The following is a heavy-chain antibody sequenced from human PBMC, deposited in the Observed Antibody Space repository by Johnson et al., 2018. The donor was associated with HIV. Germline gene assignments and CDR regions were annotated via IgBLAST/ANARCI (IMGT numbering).Heavy chain of an antibody. D-gene: IGHD3-22*01. J-gene: IGHJ3*02. Sequence: VQLVESGGGVVQPGGSLRLSCAASGFTFSSYAMSWVRQAPGKGLEWVSAISGSGGSTYSADSVKGRFTISRDNSKNPLFLQMNSLRAEDTAVYYCARPGYYASSGLDAFDIWGQGTMVTVSS. CDR2: ISGSGGST. V-gene: IGHV3-23*04. CDR3: ARPGYYASSGLDAFDI. CDR1: GFTFSSYA.